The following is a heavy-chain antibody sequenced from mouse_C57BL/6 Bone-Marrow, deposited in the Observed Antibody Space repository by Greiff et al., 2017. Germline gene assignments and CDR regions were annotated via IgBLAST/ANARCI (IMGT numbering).Heavy chain of an antibody. Sequence: VQLVESGAELMKPGASVKLSCKATGYTFTGYWIEWVKQRPGHGLEWIGEILPGSGSTNYTEKFKGKATFTADTSSNTAYMQLSSLTTEDSAIYYCARRDYYGSSPYYAMDYWGQGTSVTVSS. CDR2: ILPGSGST. CDR1: GYTFTGYW. D-gene: IGHD1-1*01. CDR3: ARRDYYGSSPYYAMDY. J-gene: IGHJ4*01. V-gene: IGHV1-9*01.